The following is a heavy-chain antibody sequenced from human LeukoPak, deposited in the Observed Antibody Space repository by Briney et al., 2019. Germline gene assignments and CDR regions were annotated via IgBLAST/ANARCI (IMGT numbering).Heavy chain of an antibody. J-gene: IGHJ4*02. CDR1: GFTFSTYA. CDR3: GRDVDYYGSGNWELDF. CDR2: ISYGGNKQ. Sequence: QPGRSLRLSCAASGFTFSTYAMTWVRQAPGKGLEWVAMISYGGNKQYHADSVKGRFTIPRDNSKNILYLQMSSLRPEDTAVYYCGRDVDYYGSGNWELDFWGQGTLVTVSS. V-gene: IGHV3-30-3*01. D-gene: IGHD3-10*01.